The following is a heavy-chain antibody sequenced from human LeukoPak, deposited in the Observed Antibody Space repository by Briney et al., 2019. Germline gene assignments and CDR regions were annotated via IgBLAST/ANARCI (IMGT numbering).Heavy chain of an antibody. D-gene: IGHD3-22*01. V-gene: IGHV4-38-2*02. CDR2: IYHSGST. Sequence: SETLSLTCTVSGYSFSSGYYWGWIRQPPGKGLEWIGGIYHSGSTYYNPSLKSRVTISVDTSKNQFSLKLSSVTAADTAVYYCARDSNYYDSSGYYPINDAFDIWGQGTMVTVSS. CDR3: ARDSNYYDSSGYYPINDAFDI. CDR1: GYSFSSGYY. J-gene: IGHJ3*02.